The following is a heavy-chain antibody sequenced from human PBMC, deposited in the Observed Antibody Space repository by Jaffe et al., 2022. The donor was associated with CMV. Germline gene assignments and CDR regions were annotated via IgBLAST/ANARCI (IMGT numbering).Heavy chain of an antibody. CDR3: ARRIPDRSGYYLDY. Sequence: QLQLQESGPGLVKPSETLSLTCTVSGGSISSSSYYWGWIRQPPGKGLEWIGSIYYSGSTYYNPSLKSRVTISVDTSKNQFSLKLSSVTAADTAVYYCARRIPDRSGYYLDYWGQGTLVTVSS. CDR1: GGSISSSSYY. CDR2: IYYSGST. V-gene: IGHV4-39*01. D-gene: IGHD3-22*01. J-gene: IGHJ4*02.